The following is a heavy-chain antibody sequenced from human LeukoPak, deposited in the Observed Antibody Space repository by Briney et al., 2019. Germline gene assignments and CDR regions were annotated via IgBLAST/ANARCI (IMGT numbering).Heavy chain of an antibody. Sequence: QPGGSLRLSCAASGFTFSSYEMNWVRQAPGKGLEWVSYISSSGSTIYYADSVKGRFTISRDNAKNALDLQMNSLRAEGTAVYYCARSGWELLLSHYYYYMDVWGKGTTVTISS. D-gene: IGHD1-26*01. CDR2: ISSSGSTI. V-gene: IGHV3-48*03. CDR1: GFTFSSYE. CDR3: ARSGWELLLSHYYYYMDV. J-gene: IGHJ6*03.